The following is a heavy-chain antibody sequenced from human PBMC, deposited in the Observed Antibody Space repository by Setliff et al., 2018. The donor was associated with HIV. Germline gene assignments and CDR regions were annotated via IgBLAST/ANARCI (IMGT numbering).Heavy chain of an antibody. V-gene: IGHV3-49*04. CDR1: GFTFGDYA. Sequence: GGSLRLSCTGSGFTFGDYAMAWVRQAPGKGLEWVGFIRTKAYGGTTEYAASVRGRFIISRDDSKSIAYLQMNSLKTEDTGVYYCSRVPDLPVATISEYWGQGSLVTVSS. D-gene: IGHD5-12*01. CDR2: IRTKAYGGTT. CDR3: SRVPDLPVATISEY. J-gene: IGHJ4*02.